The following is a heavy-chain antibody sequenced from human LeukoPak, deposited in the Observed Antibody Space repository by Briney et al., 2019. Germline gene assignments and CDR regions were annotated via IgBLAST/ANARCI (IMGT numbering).Heavy chain of an antibody. Sequence: SSVKVSCKASGGTFSSYAISWVRQAPGQGLAWMGGIIPIFGTANYAKKFQGRVTITAAESTSTAYMELSSLRSEDTAVYYCARTPPGIAAAGMVNWFDPWGQGTLVTVSS. D-gene: IGHD6-13*01. CDR3: ARTPPGIAAAGMVNWFDP. J-gene: IGHJ5*02. CDR2: IIPIFGTA. CDR1: GGTFSSYA. V-gene: IGHV1-69*01.